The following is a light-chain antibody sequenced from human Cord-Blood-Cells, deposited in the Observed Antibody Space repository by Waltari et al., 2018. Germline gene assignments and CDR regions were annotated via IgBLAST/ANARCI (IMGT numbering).Light chain of an antibody. J-gene: IGLJ3*02. CDR3: SSYAGSNNFV. CDR1: SSDVGGYND. V-gene: IGLV2-8*01. CDR2: EVS. Sequence: QSALTQPPSASGSPGQSVTISCTATSSDVGGYNDVPWYQQHPGKAPKLMIYEVSKRPSGVPDRFSGSKSGNTASLTVSGLQAEDEADYYCSSYAGSNNFVFGGGTKLTVL.